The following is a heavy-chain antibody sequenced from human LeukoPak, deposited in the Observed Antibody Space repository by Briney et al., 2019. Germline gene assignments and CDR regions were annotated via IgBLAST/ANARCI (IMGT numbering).Heavy chain of an antibody. V-gene: IGHV1-69*04. J-gene: IGHJ6*02. D-gene: IGHD5-18*01. Sequence: GASVQVSCKTSGGTFSTSAITWVRQAPGQGLERMGRIIPVLNITTYAQRFQGRVTITADTSTSTVYMELSSLRSEETAVYYCARDQGLTAPPPYGLDVWGQGTTVIVSS. CDR3: ARDQGLTAPPPYGLDV. CDR1: GGTFSTSA. CDR2: IIPVLNIT.